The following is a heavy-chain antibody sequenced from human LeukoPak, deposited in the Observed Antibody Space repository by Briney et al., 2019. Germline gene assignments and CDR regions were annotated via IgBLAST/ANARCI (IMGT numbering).Heavy chain of an antibody. CDR2: IISTSSYI. D-gene: IGHD6-19*01. CDR1: GFTFSSYS. CDR3: ARVEAVAGNWGGLDP. V-gene: IGHV3-21*01. Sequence: GGSLRLSCAASGFTFSSYSMNWVRQAPGKGLEWVSSIISTSSYIYYADSVKGRFTISRDNAKDSLFLQLNSLRAEDGAMYYCARVEAVAGNWGGLDPWGQGTVVTVSS. J-gene: IGHJ5*02.